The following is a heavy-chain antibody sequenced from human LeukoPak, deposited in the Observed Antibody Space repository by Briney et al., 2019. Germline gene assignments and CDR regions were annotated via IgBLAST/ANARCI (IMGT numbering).Heavy chain of an antibody. J-gene: IGHJ4*02. CDR2: IYSGGST. CDR3: ARGLNSYGYYFDY. Sequence: PGGSLRLSCAASGFTVSSNYISWVRQAPGKGLEWVSVIYSGGSTYYADSVKGRFTISRDNSKNTLYLQMNSLRAEDTAVYYCARGLNSYGYYFDYWGQGTLVTVSS. V-gene: IGHV3-53*01. D-gene: IGHD5-18*01. CDR1: GFTVSSNY.